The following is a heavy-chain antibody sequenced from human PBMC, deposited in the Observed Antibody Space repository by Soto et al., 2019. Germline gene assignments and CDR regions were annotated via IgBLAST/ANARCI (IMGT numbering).Heavy chain of an antibody. V-gene: IGHV3-53*01. J-gene: IGHJ6*02. Sequence: EVQLVESGGGLIQPGGSLRLSCAASGFTVSSNYMSWVRQAPGKGLEWVSVIYSGGSTYYADSVKGRFTISRDNSKNTLYIQMNSLRAEDTAVYYCARDFVVVAAAGRGSYYYYGMDVWGQGTTVTVSS. D-gene: IGHD6-13*01. CDR1: GFTVSSNY. CDR3: ARDFVVVAAAGRGSYYYYGMDV. CDR2: IYSGGST.